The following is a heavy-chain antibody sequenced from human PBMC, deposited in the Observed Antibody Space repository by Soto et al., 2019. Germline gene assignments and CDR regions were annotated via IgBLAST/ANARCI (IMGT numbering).Heavy chain of an antibody. Sequence: ASVKVSCKASGYTFTSYDINWVRQATGQGLEWMGWMNPNSGNTGYAQKFQGRVTMTRNTSISTAYMELSSLRSEDTAVYYCARIFDIVVVPAADFYMDVWGKGTTVTVSS. CDR3: ARIFDIVVVPAADFYMDV. V-gene: IGHV1-8*01. J-gene: IGHJ6*03. CDR2: MNPNSGNT. CDR1: GYTFTSYD. D-gene: IGHD2-2*01.